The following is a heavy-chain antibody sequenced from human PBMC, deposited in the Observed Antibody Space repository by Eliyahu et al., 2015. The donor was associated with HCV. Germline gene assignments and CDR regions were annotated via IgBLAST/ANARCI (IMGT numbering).Heavy chain of an antibody. J-gene: IGHJ4*02. D-gene: IGHD3-22*01. CDR3: ASSVPTAYDSSGYYFDY. CDR2: XIPXFGTA. Sequence: QVQLVQSGAEVKKPGSSVKVSCKASGGTFSSYAISWVRQAPGQGLXWMGGXIPXFGTANYAQKFQGRVTITADESTSTAYMELSSLRSEDTAVYYCASSVPTAYDSSGYYFDYWGQGTLVTVSS. CDR1: GGTFSSYA. V-gene: IGHV1-69*01.